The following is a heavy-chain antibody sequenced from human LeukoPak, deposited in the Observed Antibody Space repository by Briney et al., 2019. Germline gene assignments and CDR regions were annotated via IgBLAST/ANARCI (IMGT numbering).Heavy chain of an antibody. CDR1: GYTFTSYG. CDR3: ARRAIAVAGLNWFDP. V-gene: IGHV1-18*01. D-gene: IGHD6-13*01. CDR2: ISAYNGNT. Sequence: ASVKVSCKASGYTFTSYGISWVRQAPGQGLEWMGWISAYNGNTNYAQKLQGRVTMTTDTSTSTAYMELRSLRSDDTVVYYCARRAIAVAGLNWFDPWGQGTLVTVSS. J-gene: IGHJ5*02.